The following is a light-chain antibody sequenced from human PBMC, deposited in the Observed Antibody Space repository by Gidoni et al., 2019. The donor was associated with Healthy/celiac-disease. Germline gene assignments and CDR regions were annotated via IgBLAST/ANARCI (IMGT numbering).Light chain of an antibody. CDR1: QSISSY. CDR2: AAS. V-gene: IGKV1-39*01. J-gene: IGKJ4*01. CDR3: QQSYSTPLT. Sequence: IQMNQSPSSLSASVGDRVTIPCRASQSISSYLNWYQQKPGKAPKLRIYAASSLQSGVPSRFSGSGSGTDFTLTISSLQPEDFATYYCQQSYSTPLTCGGGTKVEIK.